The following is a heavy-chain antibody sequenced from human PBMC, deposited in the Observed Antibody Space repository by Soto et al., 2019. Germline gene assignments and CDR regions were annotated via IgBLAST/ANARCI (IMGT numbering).Heavy chain of an antibody. Sequence: GGSLRLSCAASGFTFDDYAMHWVRQAPGKGLEWVSGISWNSGSIGYADSVKGRFTISRDNAKNSLYLQMNSLRAEETALYYCAKDRARFLEWLYAFDPWGQGTLVTVSS. V-gene: IGHV3-9*01. CDR3: AKDRARFLEWLYAFDP. D-gene: IGHD3-3*01. J-gene: IGHJ5*02. CDR1: GFTFDDYA. CDR2: ISWNSGSI.